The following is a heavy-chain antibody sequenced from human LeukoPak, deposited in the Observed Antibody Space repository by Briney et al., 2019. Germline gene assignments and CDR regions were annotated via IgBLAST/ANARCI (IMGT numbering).Heavy chain of an antibody. CDR3: AKEQLRFLEWLLSPDY. CDR1: GFTFSNYP. V-gene: IGHV3-23*01. D-gene: IGHD3-3*01. J-gene: IGHJ4*02. CDR2: IGSGGSPI. Sequence: GGSLRLSCAASGFTFSNYPMNWVRQAPGKGLEWVSYIGSGGSPIYYADSVKGRFTISRDNSKNTLYLQMNSLRAEDTAVYYCAKEQLRFLEWLLSPDYWGQGTLVTVSS.